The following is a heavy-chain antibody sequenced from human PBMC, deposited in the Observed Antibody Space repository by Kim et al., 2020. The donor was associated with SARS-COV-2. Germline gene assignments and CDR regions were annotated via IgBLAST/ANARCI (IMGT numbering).Heavy chain of an antibody. Sequence: SETLSLTCTVSGGSIGNYYWSWIRHPPGKGLEWLGYVHDSGSTNYNPSLKRRFTISVDTSKDQFSLKLSSVTAADTAVYYCARPKREVTIWEFDYWGQGTLVTVSS. V-gene: IGHV4-59*08. D-gene: IGHD3-3*01. CDR2: VHDSGST. CDR3: ARPKREVTIWEFDY. J-gene: IGHJ4*02. CDR1: GGSIGNYY.